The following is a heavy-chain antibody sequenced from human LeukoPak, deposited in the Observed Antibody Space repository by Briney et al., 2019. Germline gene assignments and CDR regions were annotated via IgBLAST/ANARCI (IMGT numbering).Heavy chain of an antibody. CDR2: IRHDGSNK. J-gene: IGHJ4*02. CDR1: GFNFSDYA. V-gene: IGHV3-30*02. D-gene: IGHD3-9*01. CDR3: AKAVLTGYYAGFDS. Sequence: HPGRSLRLSCTGSGFNFSDYAVRRVRQAPGQGLDCVAFIRHDGSNKYYADSVKGRFTISRDNSKNTLYLQMNSLRAEDTAMYYCAKAVLTGYYAGFDSWGQGTLVTVSS.